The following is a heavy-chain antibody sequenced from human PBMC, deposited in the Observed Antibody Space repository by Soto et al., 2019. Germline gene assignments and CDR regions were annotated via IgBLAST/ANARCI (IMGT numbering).Heavy chain of an antibody. D-gene: IGHD6-13*01. J-gene: IGHJ5*02. V-gene: IGHV3-48*01. CDR1: GFTFSSYS. Sequence: EVQLVESGGGLVQPGGSLRLSCAASGFTFSSYSMNWVRQAPGKGLEWVSYISSSSSTIYYAYSVKGRFTISRDNAKNSLYLPMNSLRAAETAVYYCARHPERIAQIGWFDPWGQGTLVTVS. CDR2: ISSSSSTI. CDR3: ARHPERIAQIGWFDP.